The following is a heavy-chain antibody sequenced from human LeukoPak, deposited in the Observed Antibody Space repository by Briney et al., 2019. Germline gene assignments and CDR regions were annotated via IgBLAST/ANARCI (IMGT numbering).Heavy chain of an antibody. CDR3: VRVEHSGSPGYFQH. J-gene: IGHJ1*01. D-gene: IGHD1-26*01. V-gene: IGHV4-38-2*02. CDR1: GYAISTDYY. CDR2: IFHSGNT. Sequence: PSETLSLTCTVSGYAISTDYYWAWIRQPPGKGLEWIASIFHSGNTYSNPSLRSRLTTSLDTSKNQFSLRLTSVTAADTATYYCVRVEHSGSPGYFQHWGQGTLVTVFS.